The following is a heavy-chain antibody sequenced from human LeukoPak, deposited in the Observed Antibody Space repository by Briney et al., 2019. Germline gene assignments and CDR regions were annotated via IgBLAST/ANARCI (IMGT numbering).Heavy chain of an antibody. CDR3: ARDAGLSDYGDYFDAFDI. CDR2: ISSSSSYI. Sequence: GGSLRLSCAASGFTFSSYSMNWVRQAPGKGLEWVSSISSSSSYIYYADSVKGRFTISRDNAKNSLYLQMNSLRAEDTAVYYCARDAGLSDYGDYFDAFDIWGQGTMVTVSS. J-gene: IGHJ3*02. CDR1: GFTFSSYS. V-gene: IGHV3-21*01. D-gene: IGHD4-17*01.